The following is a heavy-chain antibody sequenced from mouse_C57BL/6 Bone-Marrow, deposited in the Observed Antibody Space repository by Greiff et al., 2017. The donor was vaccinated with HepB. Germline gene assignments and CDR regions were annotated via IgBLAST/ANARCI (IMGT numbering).Heavy chain of an antibody. CDR3: ARDDYGYAMDY. V-gene: IGHV1-82*01. D-gene: IGHD2-4*01. Sequence: VQRQESGPELVKPGASVKISCKASGYAFSSSWMNWVKQRPGKGLEWIGRIYPGDGDTNYNGKFKGKATLTADKSTSTDYMQLSSMTSEDSAVYFCARDDYGYAMDYWGQGTSVTVSS. CDR2: IYPGDGDT. J-gene: IGHJ4*01. CDR1: GYAFSSSW.